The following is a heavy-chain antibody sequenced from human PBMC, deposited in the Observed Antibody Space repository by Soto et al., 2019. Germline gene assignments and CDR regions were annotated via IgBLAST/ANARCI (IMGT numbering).Heavy chain of an antibody. CDR1: GFTFSSYA. J-gene: IGHJ6*03. V-gene: IGHV3-23*01. CDR3: AKEGGYCSSTSCYGNYYYYYYMDV. D-gene: IGHD2-2*03. CDR2: ISGSGGST. Sequence: GGSLRLSCAASGFTFSSYAMSWVRQAPGKGLEWVSAISGSGGSTYYADSVKGRFTISRDNSKNTLYLQMNSLRAEDTAVYYCAKEGGYCSSTSCYGNYYYYYYMDVWGKGTTVTVSS.